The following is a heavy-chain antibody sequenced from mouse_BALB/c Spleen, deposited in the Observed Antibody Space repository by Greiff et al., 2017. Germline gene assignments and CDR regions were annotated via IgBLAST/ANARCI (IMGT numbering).Heavy chain of an antibody. Sequence: EVMLVESGGGLVQPGGSLKLSCAASGFTFSSYTMSWVRQTPEKRLEWVAYISNGGGSTYYPDTVKGRFTISRDNAKNTLYLQMSSLKSEDTAMYYCARTRDYYAMDYWGQGTSVTVSS. V-gene: IGHV5-12-2*01. CDR1: GFTFSSYT. J-gene: IGHJ4*01. CDR3: ARTRDYYAMDY. CDR2: ISNGGGST.